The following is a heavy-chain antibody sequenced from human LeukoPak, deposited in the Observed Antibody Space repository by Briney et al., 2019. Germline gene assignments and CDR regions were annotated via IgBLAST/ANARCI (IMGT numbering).Heavy chain of an antibody. D-gene: IGHD6-13*01. J-gene: IGHJ6*03. Sequence: ASVKVSCKASGYTFTGYYMHWVRQAPGQGLEWMGWINPNSGGTNYAQKFQGRVTMTRDTSISTAYMELSRLRSDDTAVYYCAREPGAPSGSSWYEEDYYYYMDVWGKGTTVTVSS. CDR3: AREPGAPSGSSWYEEDYYYYMDV. V-gene: IGHV1-2*02. CDR1: GYTFTGYY. CDR2: INPNSGGT.